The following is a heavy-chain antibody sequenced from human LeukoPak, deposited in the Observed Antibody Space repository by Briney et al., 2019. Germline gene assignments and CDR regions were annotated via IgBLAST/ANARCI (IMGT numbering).Heavy chain of an antibody. CDR1: GFTVSSNS. J-gene: IGHJ2*01. CDR3: ARDFKAGDGHWSFDL. V-gene: IGHV3-53*01. Sequence: GGSLRLSCTVSGFTVSSNSMSWVRQAPGKVLEWVSFIYSDNTHYSDSVKGRFTISRDNSKNTLYLQMNSLTAGDTAVYYCARDFKAGDGHWSFDLWGRGILVTVFS. CDR2: IYSDNT. D-gene: IGHD4-17*01.